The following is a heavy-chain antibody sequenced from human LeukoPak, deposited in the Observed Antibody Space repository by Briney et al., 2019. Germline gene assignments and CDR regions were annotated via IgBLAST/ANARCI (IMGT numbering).Heavy chain of an antibody. CDR2: INHSGST. CDR1: GGSFSGYY. D-gene: IGHD4-11*01. Sequence: SETLSLTCAVCGGSFSGYYWSWIRQPPGKGLEWIGEINHSGSTNYNPSLKSRVTISVDTSKNQFSLKLSSVTAADTAVYYCARGDYSNDPPRAYYFDYWGQGTLVTVSS. CDR3: ARGDYSNDPPRAYYFDY. V-gene: IGHV4-34*01. J-gene: IGHJ4*02.